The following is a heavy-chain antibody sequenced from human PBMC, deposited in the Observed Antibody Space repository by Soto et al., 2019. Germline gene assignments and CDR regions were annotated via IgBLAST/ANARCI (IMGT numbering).Heavy chain of an antibody. J-gene: IGHJ4*02. CDR1: GGSISNSNW. CDR3: AHRPIVGAAI. CDR2: IFHSGST. Sequence: QVQLQESGPGLVKPSGTLSLTCAVFGGSISNSNWWTWVRQPPGKGLDWIGEIFHSGSTNYNSPRLRRVTISVDKANNQFSLKLRSVTAADTAVYYCAHRPIVGAAIWGQGTLVTVSS. V-gene: IGHV4-4*02. D-gene: IGHD1-26*01.